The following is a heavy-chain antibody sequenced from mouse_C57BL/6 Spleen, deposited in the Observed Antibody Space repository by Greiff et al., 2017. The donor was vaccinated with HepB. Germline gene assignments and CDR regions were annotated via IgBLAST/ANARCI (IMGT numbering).Heavy chain of an antibody. CDR3: ARSYDGYYYAMDY. J-gene: IGHJ4*01. V-gene: IGHV1-82*01. D-gene: IGHD2-3*01. Sequence: VQLVESGPELVKPGASVKISCKASGYAFSSSWMNWVKQRPGKGLEWIGRIYPGDGDTNYNGKFKGKATLTADKSSSTAYMQLSSLTSEDSAVYFCARSYDGYYYAMDYWGQGTSVTVSS. CDR2: IYPGDGDT. CDR1: GYAFSSSW.